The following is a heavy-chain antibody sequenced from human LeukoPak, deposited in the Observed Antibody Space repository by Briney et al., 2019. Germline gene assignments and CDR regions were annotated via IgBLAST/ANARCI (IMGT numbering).Heavy chain of an antibody. D-gene: IGHD5-24*01. CDR2: IYYSGST. CDR3: ARHVEMATISDY. Sequence: SETLSLTCTVSGGSISSSSYYWGWIRQPPGKGLEWIGSIYYSGSTYYNPSLKSRVTISVDTSKNQFSLKLSSATAADTAVYYCARHVEMATISDYWGQGTLVTVSS. V-gene: IGHV4-39*01. J-gene: IGHJ4*02. CDR1: GGSISSSSYY.